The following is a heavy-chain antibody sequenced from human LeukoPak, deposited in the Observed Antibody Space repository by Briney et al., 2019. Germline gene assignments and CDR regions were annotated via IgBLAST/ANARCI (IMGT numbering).Heavy chain of an antibody. CDR3: ARGPSITMVRGGQWYYYMDV. J-gene: IGHJ6*03. V-gene: IGHV1-46*01. Sequence: ASVRVSCKPSGHPFTDYYIHWVRQAPGQGLEWMGLINPSGGSTNYAQKFQGSVTMTRDTSTGTVYMELSSLRSEDTAVYYCARGPSITMVRGGQWYYYMDVWGKGTTVTISS. D-gene: IGHD3-10*01. CDR2: INPSGGST. CDR1: GHPFTDYY.